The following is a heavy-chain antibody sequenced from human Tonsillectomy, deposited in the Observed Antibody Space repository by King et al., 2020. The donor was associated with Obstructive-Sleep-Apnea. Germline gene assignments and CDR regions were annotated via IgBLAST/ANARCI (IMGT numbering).Heavy chain of an antibody. V-gene: IGHV4-61*01. J-gene: IGHJ5*02. Sequence: VQLQESGPGLVKPSETLSLTCSVSGGSVSSGSYYWNWIRQPPGKGLEWIGYIHYTGSTNYNPSLRSRVTMSVDTSKNQFSLKLTSVTAADTAVYYCAGCYYYDSDSWFDPWGQGTLVTVSS. CDR2: IHYTGST. CDR3: AGCYYYDSDSWFDP. D-gene: IGHD3-9*01. CDR1: GGSVSSGSYY.